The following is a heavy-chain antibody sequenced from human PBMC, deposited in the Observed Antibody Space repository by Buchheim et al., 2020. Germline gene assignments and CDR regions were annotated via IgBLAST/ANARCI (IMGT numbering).Heavy chain of an antibody. CDR3: ARDSTYGLSV. V-gene: IGHV3-7*01. Sequence: DVQLAESGGGLVQPGGSLRLSCAASGFSLSVYWMTWVRQAPGKGLEWVANIKQDGSNKYYVESVKGRFTISSDNAENSLYLQMNSLRVEDTAVDYCARDSTYGLSVWGQGT. J-gene: IGHJ6*02. CDR1: GFSLSVYW. CDR2: IKQDGSNK.